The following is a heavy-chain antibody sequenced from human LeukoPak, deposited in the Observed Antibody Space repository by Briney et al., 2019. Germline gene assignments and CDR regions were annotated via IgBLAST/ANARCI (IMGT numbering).Heavy chain of an antibody. CDR3: ATDHVTNFDY. J-gene: IGHJ4*02. CDR2: FDPEDGET. CDR1: GYTFTSYY. D-gene: IGHD4-17*01. Sequence: ASVKVSCKASGYTFTSYYMHWVRQAPGKGLEWMGGFDPEDGETIYAQKFQGRVTMTEDTSTDTAYMELSSLRSEDTAVYYCATDHVTNFDYWGQGTLVTVSS. V-gene: IGHV1-24*01.